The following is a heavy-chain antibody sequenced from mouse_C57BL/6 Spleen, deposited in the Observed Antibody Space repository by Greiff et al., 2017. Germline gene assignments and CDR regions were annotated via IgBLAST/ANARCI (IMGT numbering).Heavy chain of an antibody. CDR1: GYAFSSSW. V-gene: IGHV1-82*01. Sequence: QVTLKVSGPELVKPGASVKISCKASGYAFSSSWMNWVKQRPGKGLEWIGRIYPGDGDTNYNGKFKGKATLTADKSSSTAYMQLSSLTSEDSAVYFCATGSYYFDYWGQGTTLTVSS. CDR3: ATGSYYFDY. J-gene: IGHJ2*01. D-gene: IGHD4-1*01. CDR2: IYPGDGDT.